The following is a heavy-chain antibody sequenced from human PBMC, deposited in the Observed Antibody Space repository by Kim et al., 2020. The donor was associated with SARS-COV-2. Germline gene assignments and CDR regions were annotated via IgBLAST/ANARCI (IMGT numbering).Heavy chain of an antibody. V-gene: IGHV3-30*03. J-gene: IGHJ4*03. CDR2: ITYAGSHK. Sequence: GGSLRLSCAASGFTFSSYGMHWVRQAPGKGLERVAIITYAGSHKYYADSVKGRFTISRDNAKNTLFLQMNNLRAEDTAVYYCATEGGGSMTAGCYF. D-gene: IGHD3-16*01. CDR3: ATEGGGSMTAGCYF. CDR1: GFTFSSYG.